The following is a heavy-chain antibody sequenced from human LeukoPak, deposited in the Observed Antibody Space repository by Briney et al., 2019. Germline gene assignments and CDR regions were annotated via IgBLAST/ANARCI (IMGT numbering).Heavy chain of an antibody. CDR1: GFTFDDYA. Sequence: PGGSLRLSCAASGFTFDDYAMHWVRQAPGKGLEWVSGISWNSGSIGYADSVKGRFTISRDNAKNSLYLQMNSLRAEDTAVYYCARDLSGGSSGYYPDAFDIWGQGTMVTVSS. D-gene: IGHD3-22*01. CDR2: ISWNSGSI. J-gene: IGHJ3*02. CDR3: ARDLSGGSSGYYPDAFDI. V-gene: IGHV3-9*01.